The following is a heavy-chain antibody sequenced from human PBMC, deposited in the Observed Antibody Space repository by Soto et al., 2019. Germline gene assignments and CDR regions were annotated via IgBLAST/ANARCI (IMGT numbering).Heavy chain of an antibody. CDR2: IKSKTDGGTT. CDR3: TTDLPWFGEFVNWFDP. Sequence: EVQLVESGGGLVKPGGSLRLSCAASGFTFSNAWMNWVRQAPGKGLEWVGRIKSKTDGGTTDYAAPVKGRFTISRDDSTTTLYPQMNSLKTEDTAVYYCTTDLPWFGEFVNWFDPWGQGTLVTVSS. D-gene: IGHD3-10*01. V-gene: IGHV3-15*07. J-gene: IGHJ5*02. CDR1: GFTFSNAW.